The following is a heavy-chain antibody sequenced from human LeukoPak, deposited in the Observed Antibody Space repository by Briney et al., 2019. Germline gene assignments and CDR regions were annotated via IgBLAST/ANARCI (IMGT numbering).Heavy chain of an antibody. J-gene: IGHJ4*02. CDR1: GGTFSSYA. V-gene: IGHV1-69*04. CDR2: IIPILGIA. Sequence: ASVKVSCKASGGTFSSYAISWVRQAPGQGLEWMGRIIPILGIANYAQKFQGRVTITADKSTSTAYMELSSLRSEDTAVYYCARRWGYDMLYYFDYWGQGTLVTVSS. CDR3: ARRWGYDMLYYFDY. D-gene: IGHD5-12*01.